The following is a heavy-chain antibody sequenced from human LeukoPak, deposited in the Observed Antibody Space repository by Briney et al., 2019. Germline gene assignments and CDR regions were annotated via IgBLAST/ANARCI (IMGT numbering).Heavy chain of an antibody. V-gene: IGHV3-7*01. Sequence: GGSLRLSCAASGFSFSNYWMDWLRQAPGMGLEWVASIKPDGSQRDYVDSVKGRFTISRDNAQNSLYLQMNSLRVEDTAVYYCARDDASSSFTYWGQGALATVSS. D-gene: IGHD3-16*01. J-gene: IGHJ4*02. CDR3: ARDDASSSFTY. CDR2: IKPDGSQR. CDR1: GFSFSNYW.